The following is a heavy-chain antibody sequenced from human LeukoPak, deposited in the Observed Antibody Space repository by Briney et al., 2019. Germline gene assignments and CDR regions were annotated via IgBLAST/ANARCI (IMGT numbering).Heavy chain of an antibody. J-gene: IGHJ5*02. D-gene: IGHD6-6*01. CDR3: ARLVKVGSSPWFDP. CDR1: GDSISSYY. V-gene: IGHV4-4*09. CDR2: IYTSGST. Sequence: PSETLSLTCTVSGDSISSYYWSWIRQPPGKGLEWIGYIYTSGSTNYNPSLKSRVTISVDTSKNQFSLKLSSVTAADTAVYYCARLVKVGSSPWFDPWGQGTLVTVSS.